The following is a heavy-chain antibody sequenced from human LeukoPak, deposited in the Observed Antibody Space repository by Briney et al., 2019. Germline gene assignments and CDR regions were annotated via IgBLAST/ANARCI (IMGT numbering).Heavy chain of an antibody. CDR3: ARDPGLSSSWYLGPGY. Sequence: GASAKVSCKASGYTFTSYAMHWVRQAPGQRLEWMGWINAGNGNTKYSQKFQGRVTITRDTSASTAYMELSSLRSEDTAVYYCARDPGLSSSWYLGPGYWGQGTLVTVSS. D-gene: IGHD6-13*01. V-gene: IGHV1-3*01. J-gene: IGHJ4*02. CDR2: INAGNGNT. CDR1: GYTFTSYA.